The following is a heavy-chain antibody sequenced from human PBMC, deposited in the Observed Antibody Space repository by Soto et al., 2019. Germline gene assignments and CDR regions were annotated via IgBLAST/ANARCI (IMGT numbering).Heavy chain of an antibody. J-gene: IGHJ6*02. CDR1: GGTFSNYV. V-gene: IGHV1-69*01. CDR3: EIDVGCGELSGV. Sequence: QVQLVQSGTEVKKPGSSAKVSCKASGGTFSNYVISWVRQAPGQGLEWMGGIIPLFGTTDYAKKFQGRIAITADESTTTVYMDLSSLRFEDTAVYFCEIDVGCGELSGVWGQGTTVIVSS. CDR2: IIPLFGTT. D-gene: IGHD3-10*01.